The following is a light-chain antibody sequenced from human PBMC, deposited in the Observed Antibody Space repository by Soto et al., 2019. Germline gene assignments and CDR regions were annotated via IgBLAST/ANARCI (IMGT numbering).Light chain of an antibody. Sequence: IQMTQSKSSLSASVGNRVTITCQASQDIATYLNWYQQKPGKAPNLLIYDASNLETGVPSRFSGGGSGTHFTFTISNLQPEDIATYYCQQYDNLPPTWTFAQGTKVDIK. J-gene: IGKJ1*01. V-gene: IGKV1-33*01. CDR1: QDIATY. CDR3: QQYDNLPPTWT. CDR2: DAS.